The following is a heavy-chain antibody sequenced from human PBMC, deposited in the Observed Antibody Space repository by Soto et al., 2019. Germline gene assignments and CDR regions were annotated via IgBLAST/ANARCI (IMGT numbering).Heavy chain of an antibody. CDR1: GFTFSSYW. V-gene: IGHV3-7*03. J-gene: IGHJ6*02. D-gene: IGHD2-8*01. CDR3: ARDPHTHSRPWVYYYYYYGMDV. CDR2: IKQDGSEK. Sequence: GGSLRLSXAASGFTFSSYWMSWVRQAPGKGLEWVANIKQDGSEKYYVDSVKGRFTISRDNAKNSLYLQMNSLRAEDTAVYYCARDPHTHSRPWVYYYYYYGMDVWGQGTTVTVSS.